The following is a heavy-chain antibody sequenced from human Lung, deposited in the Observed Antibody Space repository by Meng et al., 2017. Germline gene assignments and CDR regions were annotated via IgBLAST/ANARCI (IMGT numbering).Heavy chain of an antibody. V-gene: IGHV6-1*01. D-gene: IGHD6-19*01. CDR1: GDSVPSHSAA. J-gene: IGHJ4*02. Sequence: QVHLQQSGPGLVKPSQTLSLTFAISGDSVPSHSAAWNWIRQSPSRGLEWLGRTYYRSKWYNCYAVSLRSRITIHPDPSKNQFSLQLNSVTPQDTAVYYCARSQQWLDSWGQGTLVTVSS. CDR2: TYYRSKWYN. CDR3: ARSQQWLDS.